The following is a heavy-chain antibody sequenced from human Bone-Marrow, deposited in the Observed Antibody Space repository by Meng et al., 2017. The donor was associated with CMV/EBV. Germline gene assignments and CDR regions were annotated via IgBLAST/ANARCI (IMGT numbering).Heavy chain of an antibody. CDR1: GFSVTSNY. CDR2: IYTSGST. D-gene: IGHD3-10*02. Sequence: GESLKISCAASGFSVTSNYMCWVRQAPGTGLEWVSIIYTSGSTHYADSVKGRFTISRDNSKNTLFLQMSSLRSEDTAVYYCARIHGRALGYWGQGALVTVSS. J-gene: IGHJ4*02. CDR3: ARIHGRALGY. V-gene: IGHV3-53*01.